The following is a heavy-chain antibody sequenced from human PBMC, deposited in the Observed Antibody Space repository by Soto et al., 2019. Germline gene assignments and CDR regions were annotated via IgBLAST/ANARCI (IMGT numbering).Heavy chain of an antibody. CDR1: GYTFTSYG. Sequence: ASVKVSCKASGYTFTSYGISWVRQAPGQGXEWMGWISAYNGNTNYAQKLQGRVTMTTDTSTSTAYMELRSLRSDDTAVYYCARDTPLGYCSSTSCLGGYYYYGMDVWGQGSTVTVSS. J-gene: IGHJ6*02. CDR2: ISAYNGNT. V-gene: IGHV1-18*04. CDR3: ARDTPLGYCSSTSCLGGYYYYGMDV. D-gene: IGHD2-2*01.